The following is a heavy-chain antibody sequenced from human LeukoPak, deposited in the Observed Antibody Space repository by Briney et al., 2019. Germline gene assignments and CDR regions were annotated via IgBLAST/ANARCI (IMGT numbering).Heavy chain of an antibody. Sequence: PSETLSLTCTVSGGSISSSSYYWGWIRQPPGKGLEWIGSIYYSGSTYYNPSLKSRVTISVDTSKNQFSLKLSSVTAADTAVYYCARDHRMTTVVKFLYWGQGTLVTVSS. V-gene: IGHV4-39*07. CDR1: GGSISSSSYY. D-gene: IGHD4-23*01. CDR3: ARDHRMTTVVKFLY. J-gene: IGHJ4*02. CDR2: IYYSGST.